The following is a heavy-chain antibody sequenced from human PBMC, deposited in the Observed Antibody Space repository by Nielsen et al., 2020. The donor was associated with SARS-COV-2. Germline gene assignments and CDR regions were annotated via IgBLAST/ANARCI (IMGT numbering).Heavy chain of an antibody. D-gene: IGHD6-6*01. V-gene: IGHV3-64D*08. CDR1: GFTFDDYA. CDR2: ISSNGGST. Sequence: GGSLRLSCAASGFTFDDYAMHWVRQAPGKGLEYVSAISSNGGSTYYADSVKGRFTISRDNSKNTLYLQMSSLRAEDTAVYYCVKAASIAAPLDPWGQGTLVTVSS. J-gene: IGHJ5*02. CDR3: VKAASIAAPLDP.